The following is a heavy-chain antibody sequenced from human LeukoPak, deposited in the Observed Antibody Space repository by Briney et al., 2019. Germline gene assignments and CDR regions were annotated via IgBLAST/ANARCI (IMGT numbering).Heavy chain of an antibody. CDR2: IKEDGREK. V-gene: IGHV3-7*03. D-gene: IGHD4-23*01. Sequence: HPGGSLRLSCAASGFSFSTYWMSWVRQAPGKGLAWVASIKEDGREKYYMDSVKGRFTVSRDNAKNSLYLQMSSLRVEDTAVYYCARETAVVTQADFDSWGQGTLVTVSS. J-gene: IGHJ4*02. CDR3: ARETAVVTQADFDS. CDR1: GFSFSTYW.